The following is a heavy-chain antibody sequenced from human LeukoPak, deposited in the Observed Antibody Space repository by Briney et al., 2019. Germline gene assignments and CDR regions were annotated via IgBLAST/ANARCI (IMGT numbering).Heavy chain of an antibody. CDR3: ARDRLDIVATIRAFDY. V-gene: IGHV3-21*01. CDR1: GFTFSSYS. Sequence: GGSLRLSCAASGFTFSSYSMNWVRQAPGKGLEWVSSISRSGRYIYYADSVKGRYTISRDNAKNSLYLQMNSLRAEDTAVYYCARDRLDIVATIRAFDYWGQGTLDPVSS. D-gene: IGHD5-12*01. J-gene: IGHJ4*02. CDR2: ISRSGRYI.